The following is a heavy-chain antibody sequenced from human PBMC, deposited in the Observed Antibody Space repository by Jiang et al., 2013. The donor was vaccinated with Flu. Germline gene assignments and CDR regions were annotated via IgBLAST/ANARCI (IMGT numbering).Heavy chain of an antibody. V-gene: IGHV3-23*01. D-gene: IGHD3-22*01. CDR2: GSGGST. J-gene: IGHJ4*02. CDR3: AKDRDSPLNYYDSSVLDY. Sequence: GSGGSTYYADSVKGRFTISRDNSKNTLYLQMNSLRAEDTAVYYCAKDRDSPLNYYDSSVLDYWGQGTLVTVSS.